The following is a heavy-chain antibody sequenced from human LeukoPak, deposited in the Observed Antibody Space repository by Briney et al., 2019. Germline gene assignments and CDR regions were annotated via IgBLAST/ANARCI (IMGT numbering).Heavy chain of an antibody. D-gene: IGHD2/OR15-2a*01. CDR3: ARSNRDAFDM. Sequence: GGSLRLSCAASAFTFSDFYMTWIRQAPGKGLEWVSYISSSGTTKYYADSVKGRFTLSRDNAKKSLSLQMNSLRAEDTAIYYCARSNRDAFDMWGQGTVVTVSS. V-gene: IGHV3-11*04. CDR2: ISSSGTTK. J-gene: IGHJ3*02. CDR1: AFTFSDFY.